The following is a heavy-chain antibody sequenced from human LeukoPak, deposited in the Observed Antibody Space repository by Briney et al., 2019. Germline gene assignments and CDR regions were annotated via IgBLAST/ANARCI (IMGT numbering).Heavy chain of an antibody. Sequence: ASVNVSCKASGYTFTGYYMHWARQAPGQGLEWMGWINPNSGGTNYAQKFQGRVTMTRDTSISTAYLQWSSLKASDTAMYYCARLAISGYDYDYWGQGTLVTVSS. CDR1: GYTFTGYY. J-gene: IGHJ4*02. V-gene: IGHV1-2*02. D-gene: IGHD5-12*01. CDR2: INPNSGGT. CDR3: ARLAISGYDYDY.